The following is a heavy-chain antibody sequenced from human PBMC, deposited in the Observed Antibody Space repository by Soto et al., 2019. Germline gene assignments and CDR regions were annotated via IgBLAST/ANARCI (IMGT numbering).Heavy chain of an antibody. V-gene: IGHV3-21*01. CDR3: ARVPGALNSGWFGP. J-gene: IGHJ5*02. CDR1: GFTFSTYS. CDR2: ISSASSFI. Sequence: EVQLVESGGGLVKPGGSLRLSCAASGFTFSTYSMAWVRQAPGRGLEWVSSISSASSFIHYADSLKGRFTISRDNAKNSLFLRMNSLRAEDTAVYYCARVPGALNSGWFGPWGQGTLVTVSS.